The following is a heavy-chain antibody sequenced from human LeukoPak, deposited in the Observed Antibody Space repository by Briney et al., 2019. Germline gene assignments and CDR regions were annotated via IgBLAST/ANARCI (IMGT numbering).Heavy chain of an antibody. Sequence: PGGSLRLSCAASGFTFSSYEMNWVRQAPGKGLEWVSYISSSGSTIYYADSVKGRFTISRDNAKNSLYLQMNSLRAEDTAVYYCARGFYYYGSGSYHFDYWGQGTLVTVSS. CDR1: GFTFSSYE. V-gene: IGHV3-48*03. D-gene: IGHD3-10*01. CDR3: ARGFYYYGSGSYHFDY. CDR2: ISSSGSTI. J-gene: IGHJ4*02.